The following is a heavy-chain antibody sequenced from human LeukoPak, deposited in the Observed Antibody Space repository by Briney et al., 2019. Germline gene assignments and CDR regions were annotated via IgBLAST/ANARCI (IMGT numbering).Heavy chain of an antibody. D-gene: IGHD3-9*01. CDR2: ISGSGGST. CDR1: GFTFSSYA. J-gene: IGHJ6*02. Sequence: GGSLRLSCEASGFTFSSYAMSWVRQAPGKGLEWVSAISGSGGSTYYADSVKGRFTLSRDNSKNTLYLQMNSLSAEDTAVYYCAKGPYIFTGYTTTCGMDVWGQGTTVTVS. V-gene: IGHV3-23*01. CDR3: AKGPYIFTGYTTTCGMDV.